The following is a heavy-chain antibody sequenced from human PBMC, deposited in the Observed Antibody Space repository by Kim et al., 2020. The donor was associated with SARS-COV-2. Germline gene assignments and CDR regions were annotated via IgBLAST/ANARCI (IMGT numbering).Heavy chain of an antibody. CDR3: ARLLAAAGMRIDY. V-gene: IGHV2-70*10. J-gene: IGHJ4*02. CDR2: SDGDDEK. CDR1: GFSLSTSGIC. D-gene: IGHD6-13*01. Sequence: SGPTLVNPTQTLTLTCTFSGFSLSTSGICVSWIRQPPGKALELIARSDGDDEKYYSTSLKTRLTISKDTSKNQVVLTMTNMDHVDTATYYCARLLAAAGMRIDYWGQGTLVTVSS.